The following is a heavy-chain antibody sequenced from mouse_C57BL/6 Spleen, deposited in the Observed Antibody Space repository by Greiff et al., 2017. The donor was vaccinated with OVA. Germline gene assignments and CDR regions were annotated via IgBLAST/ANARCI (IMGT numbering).Heavy chain of an antibody. J-gene: IGHJ3*01. D-gene: IGHD1-1*01. Sequence: EVHLVESGGGLVKPGGSLKLSCAASGFTFSSYAMSWVRQTPEKRLEWVATISDGGSYTYYPDNVKGRFTISRDNAKNNLYLQMSHLKSEDTAMYYCARDRATAVAGRFAYWGQGTLVTVSA. CDR2: ISDGGSYT. CDR1: GFTFSSYA. CDR3: ARDRATAVAGRFAY. V-gene: IGHV5-4*01.